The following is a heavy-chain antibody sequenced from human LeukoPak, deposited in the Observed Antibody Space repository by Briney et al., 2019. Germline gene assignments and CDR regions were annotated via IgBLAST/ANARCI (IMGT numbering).Heavy chain of an antibody. CDR1: GFTVSSNY. J-gene: IGHJ4*02. CDR3: ASLNIVVVPAGKAAAGPDY. Sequence: GGSLRLSCAASGFTVSSNYMSWVRLAPGKGLEWVSYISSSSSTIYYADSVKGRFTISRDNAKNSLYLQMNSLRAEDTAVYYCASLNIVVVPAGKAAAGPDYWGQGTLVTVSS. CDR2: ISSSSSTI. D-gene: IGHD2-2*01. V-gene: IGHV3-48*04.